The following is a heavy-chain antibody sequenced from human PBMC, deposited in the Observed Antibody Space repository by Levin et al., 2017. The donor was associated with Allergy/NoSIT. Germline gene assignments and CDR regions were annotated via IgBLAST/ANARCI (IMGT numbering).Heavy chain of an antibody. J-gene: IGHJ6*02. CDR1: GYTFSSYG. Sequence: ASVKVSCKASGYTFSSYGISWVRRAPGQGLEWMEWISGYNGKTNYAQKFQGRVTMTTDTSTGTAYMDLRSLRSDDTAVYFCARYSYDSSGYSPYYYDGLDVWGQGTSVTVSS. D-gene: IGHD3-22*01. CDR2: ISGYNGKT. CDR3: ARYSYDSSGYSPYYYDGLDV. V-gene: IGHV1-18*01.